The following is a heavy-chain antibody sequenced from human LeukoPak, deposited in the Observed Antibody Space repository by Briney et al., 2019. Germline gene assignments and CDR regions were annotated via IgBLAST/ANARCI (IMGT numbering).Heavy chain of an antibody. CDR3: AIRGYSYGYEY. D-gene: IGHD5-18*01. V-gene: IGHV1-69*01. CDR2: IIPIFGTA. J-gene: IGHJ4*02. Sequence: SVKVSCKASGGTFGSHAISWVRQAPGQGLEWMGGIIPIFGTANYAQKFQGRVTITADESTSTAYMELSSLRSEDTAVYYCAIRGYSYGYEYWGQGTLVTVSS. CDR1: GGTFGSHA.